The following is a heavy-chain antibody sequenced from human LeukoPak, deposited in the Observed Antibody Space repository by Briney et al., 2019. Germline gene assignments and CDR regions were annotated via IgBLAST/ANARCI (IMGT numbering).Heavy chain of an antibody. CDR3: ARLLRNIAAAVYYFDY. Sequence: GESLKISCKGSGYSFTTYWIAWVRQMPGKGLEWMGIIYPGDSDTRYSPSFQGQVTISADKSISTAYLQWSSLKASDTAMYYCARLLRNIAAAVYYFDYWGQGTLVTVSS. CDR1: GYSFTTYW. CDR2: IYPGDSDT. V-gene: IGHV5-51*01. J-gene: IGHJ4*02. D-gene: IGHD6-13*01.